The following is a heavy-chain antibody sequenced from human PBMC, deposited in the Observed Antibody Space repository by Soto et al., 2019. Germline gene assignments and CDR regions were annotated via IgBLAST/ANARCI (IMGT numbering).Heavy chain of an antibody. J-gene: IGHJ4*02. CDR3: ARWGFARSGFDL. CDR1: GFSFTSYW. V-gene: IGHV3-7*01. D-gene: IGHD6-19*01. Sequence: EVHLVESGGGLVQPGGSLRLSCVASGFSFTSYWMSWVRQAPGKGLEWVANIKSDGSEKYYEDSVQGRFTISRDNAKNSLFLQMNSLRAGDTAVYYCARWGFARSGFDLWGQGTLVTVSP. CDR2: IKSDGSEK.